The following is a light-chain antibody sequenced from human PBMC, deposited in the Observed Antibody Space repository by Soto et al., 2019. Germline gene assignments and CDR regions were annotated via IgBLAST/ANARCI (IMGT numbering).Light chain of an antibody. J-gene: IGKJ1*01. Sequence: STLSASVGDRVAITCRASQSISSWLAWYQQKPGRVPKLLIYKASSLESGVPSRFSGSGSGTEFTLTISSLQPDDFATYYCQQYYSYSTFGQGTKVDIK. V-gene: IGKV1-5*03. CDR1: QSISSW. CDR2: KAS. CDR3: QQYYSYST.